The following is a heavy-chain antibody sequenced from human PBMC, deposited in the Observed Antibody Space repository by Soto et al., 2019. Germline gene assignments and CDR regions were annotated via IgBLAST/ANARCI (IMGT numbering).Heavy chain of an antibody. J-gene: IGHJ6*02. V-gene: IGHV3-33*01. CDR1: GFTFGSYG. D-gene: IGHD3-3*01. CDR3: ARDGSRYDFWSGYDSLYSGMDV. Sequence: GGSLRPSCAASGFTFGSYGMNWARQAPGKGLGWLTFIWHDESYKYYEDSGRGRFTISRDNPKTTLYLKMTSLKAKDRPVYYCARDGSRYDFWSGYDSLYSGMDVWGQGTTVTVSS. CDR2: IWHDESYK.